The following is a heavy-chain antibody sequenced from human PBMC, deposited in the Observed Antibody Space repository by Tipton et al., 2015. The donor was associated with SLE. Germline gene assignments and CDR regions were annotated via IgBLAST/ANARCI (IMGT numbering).Heavy chain of an antibody. CDR2: INHSGST. D-gene: IGHD3-10*01. Sequence: TLSLTCVVYGGSFSGYYWSWIRQPPGKGLEWIGEINHSGSTNYNPSLKSRVTISVDTSKNQFSLKLSSVTAADTAVYYCARQGPLWYYYYMDVWGKGTTVTVSS. CDR3: ARQGPLWYYYYMDV. J-gene: IGHJ6*03. V-gene: IGHV4-34*01. CDR1: GGSFSGYY.